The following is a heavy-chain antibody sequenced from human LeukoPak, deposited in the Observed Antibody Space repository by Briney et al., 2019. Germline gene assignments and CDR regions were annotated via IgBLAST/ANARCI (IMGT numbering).Heavy chain of an antibody. D-gene: IGHD3-3*01. V-gene: IGHV1-18*01. Sequence: GASVTVSCKASGYSFTSYGISWVRQAPGQGLEWMGWITGNNGDGHYVEKFRGRVTMTTDTATSTAYMELRSLGSDDTAVYYCARIRSISGVLYSRIPNYFYYAMDVWGQGTTVTVSS. J-gene: IGHJ6*02. CDR1: GYSFTSYG. CDR2: ITGNNGDG. CDR3: ARIRSISGVLYSRIPNYFYYAMDV.